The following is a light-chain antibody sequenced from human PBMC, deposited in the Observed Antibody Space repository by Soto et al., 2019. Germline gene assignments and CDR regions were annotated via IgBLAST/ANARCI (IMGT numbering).Light chain of an antibody. Sequence: DIQMTQSPPSLSASVGDRVTITCRASQAISNFVAWYQQKAGKAPSLLIYEASTLQSGVPSRFSGRGSGTAVTLTISSLQPEDVATYFCQNYNGAPYAFGQGTKLEIK. CDR2: EAS. J-gene: IGKJ2*01. CDR3: QNYNGAPYA. V-gene: IGKV1-27*01. CDR1: QAISNF.